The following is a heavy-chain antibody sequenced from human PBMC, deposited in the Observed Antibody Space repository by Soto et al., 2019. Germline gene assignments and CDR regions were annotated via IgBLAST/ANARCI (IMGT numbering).Heavy chain of an antibody. CDR2: IYHSGST. Sequence: QVQLPESGPGLVKPSGTLSLTCAVSSGSISSRNWWGWVRQPPGKGLAWIGEIYHSGSTNYNPSRKSRVTISVDKSKNQFSLKLSSVTAADTAVYYCARDFGQYCSGGSCYLHDAFDIWGQGTMVTVSS. CDR3: ARDFGQYCSGGSCYLHDAFDI. CDR1: SGSISSRNW. V-gene: IGHV4-4*02. D-gene: IGHD2-15*01. J-gene: IGHJ3*02.